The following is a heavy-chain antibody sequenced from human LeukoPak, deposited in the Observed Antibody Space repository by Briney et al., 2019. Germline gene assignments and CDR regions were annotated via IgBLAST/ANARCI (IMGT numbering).Heavy chain of an antibody. CDR3: ARANYYGSGSYYRGIDY. J-gene: IGHJ4*02. CDR1: GYTFTGYY. CDR2: INPNSGGT. D-gene: IGHD3-10*01. Sequence: ASVKVSCKASGYTFTGYYMHWVRQAPGQGLEWMGRINPNSGGTNYAQEFQGRATMTRDTSISTAYMELSRLRSDDTAVYYCARANYYGSGSYYRGIDYWGQGTLVTVSS. V-gene: IGHV1-2*06.